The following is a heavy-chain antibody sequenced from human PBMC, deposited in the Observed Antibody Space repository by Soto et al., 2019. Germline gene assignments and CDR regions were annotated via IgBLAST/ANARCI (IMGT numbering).Heavy chain of an antibody. J-gene: IGHJ6*03. V-gene: IGHV1-18*01. CDR3: ARYQAYYYYYYMDV. Sequence: GASAKVSCKASGYTITSYGISWVRQAHGQGLEWMGWISAYNGNTNYAQKLQGRVTMTTDTSTSTAYMELRSLRSDDTAVYYCARYQAYYYYYYMDVWGKGTTVTVSS. CDR1: GYTITSYG. CDR2: ISAYNGNT.